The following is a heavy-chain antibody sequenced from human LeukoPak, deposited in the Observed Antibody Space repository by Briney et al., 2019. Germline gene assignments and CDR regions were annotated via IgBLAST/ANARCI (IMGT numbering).Heavy chain of an antibody. CDR3: ARQTSGTFDY. CDR1: GFTFSSYA. D-gene: IGHD3-10*01. CDR2: IRSNGGSA. J-gene: IGHJ4*02. V-gene: IGHV3-64*01. Sequence: PGGSLRLSCAASGFTFSSYAMHWVREAPGKGLEYVSAIRSNGGSAYYANSVKGRFTISRDTSKNTLYLQMGSLRAEDMAVYYCARQTSGTFDYWGQRTLVTVSS.